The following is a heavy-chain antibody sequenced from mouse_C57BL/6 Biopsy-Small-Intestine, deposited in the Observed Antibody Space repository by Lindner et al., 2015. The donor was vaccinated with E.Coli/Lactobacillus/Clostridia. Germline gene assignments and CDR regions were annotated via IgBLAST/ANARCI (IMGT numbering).Heavy chain of an antibody. D-gene: IGHD2-3*01. J-gene: IGHJ3*01. CDR1: GFTFSSYG. V-gene: IGHV5-6*01. CDR3: ARGDDGYYLFAY. Sequence: VQLQESGGDLVKPGGSLKLSCAASGFTFSSYGMSWVRRTPNKRLEWVATISSGGSYTYYPDSVKGRFTISRDNAKNTLYLQMSSLKSEDIAMYFCARGDDGYYLFAYWGQGTLVTVSA. CDR2: ISSGGSYT.